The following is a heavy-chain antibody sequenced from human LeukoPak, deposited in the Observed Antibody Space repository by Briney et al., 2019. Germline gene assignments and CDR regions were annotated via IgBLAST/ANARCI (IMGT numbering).Heavy chain of an antibody. CDR1: GFTFSSYA. D-gene: IGHD3-3*01. CDR2: ISGSGGST. V-gene: IGHV3-23*01. J-gene: IGHJ6*03. Sequence: GGSLRLSCAASGFTFSSYAMSWVRQAPGKGLEWVSAISGSGGSTYYADSVKGRFTISRDNFKNTLYLQMNSLRAEDKAVYYCAKGRVTIFGVVPLDYYYMDVWGKGTTVTVSS. CDR3: AKGRVTIFGVVPLDYYYMDV.